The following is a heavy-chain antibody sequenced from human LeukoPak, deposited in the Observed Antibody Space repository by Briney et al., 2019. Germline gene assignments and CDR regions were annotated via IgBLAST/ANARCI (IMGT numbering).Heavy chain of an antibody. Sequence: SETLSLTCTVSGDSISSASGTYNWHWSWIRQPAGRGLKWIGRIYTSGSTNYNPSLKSRVTISVDKSKNQFSLKLSPVSAADTAVYYCVRDHYYYDSSGDYQYYYMDVWGKGTTVTVSS. V-gene: IGHV4-61*02. CDR2: IYTSGST. CDR1: GDSISSASGTYNWH. D-gene: IGHD3-22*01. CDR3: VRDHYYYDSSGDYQYYYMDV. J-gene: IGHJ6*03.